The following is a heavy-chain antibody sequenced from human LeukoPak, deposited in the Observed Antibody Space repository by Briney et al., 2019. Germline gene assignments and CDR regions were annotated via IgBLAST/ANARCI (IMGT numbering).Heavy chain of an antibody. CDR3: ARDRYCSGGSCYDY. CDR1: GGSISSGSYY. Sequence: SETLSLTCTVSGGSISSGSYYWSWIRQPAGEGLEWIGRIYTSGSTNYNPSLKSRVTMSVDTSKNQFSLKLSSVTAADTAVYYCARDRYCSGGSCYDYWGQGTLVTVSS. J-gene: IGHJ4*02. CDR2: IYTSGST. D-gene: IGHD2-15*01. V-gene: IGHV4-61*02.